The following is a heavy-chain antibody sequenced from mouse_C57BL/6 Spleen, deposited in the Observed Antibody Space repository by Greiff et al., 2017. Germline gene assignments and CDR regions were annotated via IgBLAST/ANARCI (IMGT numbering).Heavy chain of an antibody. CDR3: ARLSDY. J-gene: IGHJ2*01. V-gene: IGHV5-4*01. Sequence: EVQVVESGGGLVKPGGSLKLSCAASGFTFSSYAMSWVRQTPEKRLEWVATISDGGSYTYYPDNVKGRFTISRDNAKNNLYLQMSHLKSEDTAMYYCARLSDYWGQGTTLTVSS. CDR1: GFTFSSYA. CDR2: ISDGGSYT.